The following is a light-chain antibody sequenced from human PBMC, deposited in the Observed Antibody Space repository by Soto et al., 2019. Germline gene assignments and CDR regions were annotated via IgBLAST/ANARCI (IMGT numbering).Light chain of an antibody. CDR2: GAF. CDR3: HQYGSTPFT. J-gene: IGKJ3*01. V-gene: IGKV3-20*01. CDR1: QGVSANS. Sequence: EIVLTQSPGTLSLSPGDRATLSCRASQGVSANSLAWYQHKVGQAPRLLIYGAFSSATGIPDRFSGNGSETDFTLTISSMEPEDFAVYFCHQYGSTPFTFGPGTKVDIK.